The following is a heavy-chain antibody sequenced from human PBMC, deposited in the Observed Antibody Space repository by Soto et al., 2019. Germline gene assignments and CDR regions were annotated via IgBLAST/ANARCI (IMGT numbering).Heavy chain of an antibody. Sequence: PGGSLRLSCAASGSTFSSYGMHWVRQAPGKGLEWVAVISYDGSNKYYADSVKGRFTISRDNSKNTLYLQMNSLRAEDTAVYYCAKSISGDSGFPFDPWGQGTRVTVSS. V-gene: IGHV3-30*18. D-gene: IGHD5-12*01. CDR2: ISYDGSNK. CDR3: AKSISGDSGFPFDP. J-gene: IGHJ5*02. CDR1: GSTFSSYG.